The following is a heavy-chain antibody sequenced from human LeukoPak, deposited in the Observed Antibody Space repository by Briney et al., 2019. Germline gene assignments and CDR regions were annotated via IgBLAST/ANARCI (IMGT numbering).Heavy chain of an antibody. D-gene: IGHD5-18*01. J-gene: IGHJ5*02. V-gene: IGHV4-39*07. Sequence: PSETLSLTCTVFGGSISSSNYYWGWIRQPPGKGLEWIGSIYYSGSTNYNPSLKSRVTISVDTSKNQFSLKLSSVTAADTAVYYCARAIALPRGYSYAWDNWFDPWGQGTLVTVSS. CDR2: IYYSGST. CDR1: GGSISSSNYY. CDR3: ARAIALPRGYSYAWDNWFDP.